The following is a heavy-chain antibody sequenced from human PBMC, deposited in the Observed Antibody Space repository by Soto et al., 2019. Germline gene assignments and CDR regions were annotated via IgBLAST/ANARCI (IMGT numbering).Heavy chain of an antibody. CDR1: GFSFSDYW. V-gene: IGHV3-74*01. D-gene: IGHD3-16*01. Sequence: EVQLVESGGALVQPGGSLRLSCVASGFSFSDYWMHWVSQAPGKGLVWVSRVKTDGSIITYADSVKGRFTISRDNAKNTLYLQMNTRRAEVTAVYYCARVRQGAWYFDRWRRGTLVTVSS. CDR3: ARVRQGAWYFDR. CDR2: VKTDGSII. J-gene: IGHJ2*01.